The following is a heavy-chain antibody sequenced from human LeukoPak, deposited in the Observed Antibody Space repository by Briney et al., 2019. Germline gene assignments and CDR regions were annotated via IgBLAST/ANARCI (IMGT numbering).Heavy chain of an antibody. CDR1: GYTFTVYY. V-gene: IGHV1-2*02. CDR2: INPNSGGT. D-gene: IGHD5-18*01. Sequence: ASVTVSCTASGYTFTVYYMHWVRQAPGQGLEWMGWINPNSGGTNYAQKFQGRVTMTRDTSISTAYMELSRLRSDDTAVYYCAREGLRGYSYPWGQGTLVTVSS. CDR3: AREGLRGYSYP. J-gene: IGHJ5*02.